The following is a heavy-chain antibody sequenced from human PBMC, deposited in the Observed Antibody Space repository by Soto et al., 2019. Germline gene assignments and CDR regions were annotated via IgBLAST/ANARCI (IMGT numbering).Heavy chain of an antibody. J-gene: IGHJ5*02. V-gene: IGHV1-8*01. Sequence: QVQLVQSGAEVKKPGASVKVSCKASGYTFTSYDINWVRQATGQGLEWMGWMNPNSGNTGYAQKFQGRVTLTSNTSISTAYMGLSSLRSEDTAVYYCASGGCLRDDWFDPWGQGTLVTVSS. D-gene: IGHD2-2*01. CDR2: MNPNSGNT. CDR1: GYTFTSYD. CDR3: ASGGCLRDDWFDP.